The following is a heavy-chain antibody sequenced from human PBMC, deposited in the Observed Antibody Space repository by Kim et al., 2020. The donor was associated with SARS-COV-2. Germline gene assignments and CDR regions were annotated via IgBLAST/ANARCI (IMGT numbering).Heavy chain of an antibody. CDR1: GGTFSSYA. CDR3: ARVHLRFSGYYVHYGMDV. CDR2: IIPIFGTA. Sequence: SVKVSCKASGGTFSSYAISWVRQAPGQGLEWMGGIIPIFGTANYAQKFQGRVTITADESTSTAYMELSSLRSEDTAVYYCARVHLRFSGYYVHYGMDVWGQGTTVTVSS. V-gene: IGHV1-69*13. D-gene: IGHD3-22*01. J-gene: IGHJ6*02.